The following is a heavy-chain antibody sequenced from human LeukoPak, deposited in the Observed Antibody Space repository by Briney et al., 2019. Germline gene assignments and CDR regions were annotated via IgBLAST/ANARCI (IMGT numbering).Heavy chain of an antibody. D-gene: IGHD1-1*01. Sequence: SETLSLTCTVSGGSISSDYWSWIRQTPGKGLEWIGYIYYSGSTTYNPSLKSRVTTSVDTSKNQFSLKLTSVTAADTAVYYCARSVRYFGQIDYWGQGTLVTVSS. CDR2: IYYSGST. V-gene: IGHV4-59*08. J-gene: IGHJ4*02. CDR3: ARSVRYFGQIDY. CDR1: GGSISSDY.